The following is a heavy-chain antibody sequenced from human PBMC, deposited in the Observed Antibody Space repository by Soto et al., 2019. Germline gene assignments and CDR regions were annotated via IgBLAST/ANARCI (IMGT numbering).Heavy chain of an antibody. D-gene: IGHD3-16*01. Sequence: QVQLVQSGVEVKKPGASVRVSCKSSGYPFTHYGITWIRQARGQGLEWMGWISPFNGNTNHGQTLQGRVTLTTETSTSTVDMELRSLRSDDTAVYYCARDQSFDRTYYYGIDVWGQGTTVTVSS. V-gene: IGHV1-18*01. CDR1: GYPFTHYG. CDR2: ISPFNGNT. CDR3: ARDQSFDRTYYYGIDV. J-gene: IGHJ6*02.